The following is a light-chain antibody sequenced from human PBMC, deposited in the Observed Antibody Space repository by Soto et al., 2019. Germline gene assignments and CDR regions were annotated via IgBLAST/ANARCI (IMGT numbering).Light chain of an antibody. J-gene: IGKJ2*01. CDR1: QNVGRNY. CDR3: QQYGSSHPYT. Sequence: EIVLTQSPGTLSLSPGERATLSCRASQNVGRNYVAWYQQKPGQAPRLLIFAASGRVTGIPDRFSGSRSGTDFTLTITRLEPEDFALYFCQQYGSSHPYTFGQGTTLEIK. CDR2: AAS. V-gene: IGKV3-20*01.